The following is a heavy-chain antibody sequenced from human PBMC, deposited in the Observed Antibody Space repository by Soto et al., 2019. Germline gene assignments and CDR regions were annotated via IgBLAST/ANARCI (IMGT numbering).Heavy chain of an antibody. V-gene: IGHV3-72*01. CDR1: GFTFSDHY. CDR2: IRNKGNSYTT. CDR3: AKDLGFYSSTWHYFDY. J-gene: IGHJ4*02. Sequence: GGSLRLSCAASGFTFSDHYMDWVRQAPGKGLEWVGRIRNKGNSYTTEYAASVKGGFTISRDDSQNSLYLQMNSLKTEDTAVYYCAKDLGFYSSTWHYFDYWGQGTLVTVSS. D-gene: IGHD2-2*01.